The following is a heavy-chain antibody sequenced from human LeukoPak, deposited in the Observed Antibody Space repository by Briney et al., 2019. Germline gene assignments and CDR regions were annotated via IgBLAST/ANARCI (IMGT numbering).Heavy chain of an antibody. Sequence: GGSLRLSCAASGFTVSNNYMSWVRQAPGKGLEWVSVIYSAGTTYYADSVKGRFTISRQNPVNTLFLQMNSLRPEDTAVYYCARVLGYDSSGYYRGYFDYWGQGTLVTVSS. J-gene: IGHJ4*02. V-gene: IGHV3-53*04. CDR3: ARVLGYDSSGYYRGYFDY. D-gene: IGHD3-22*01. CDR1: GFTVSNNY. CDR2: IYSAGTT.